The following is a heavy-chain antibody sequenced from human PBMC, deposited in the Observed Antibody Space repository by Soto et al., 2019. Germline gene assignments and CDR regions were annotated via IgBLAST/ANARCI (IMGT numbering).Heavy chain of an antibody. Sequence: PSETLSLTWTVSGGSINSYFWSWIRQSPGKGLEWIGNIYYSGSTSYSPSLKILVSISVNTSKNQFSLEVHSVTAADTAVYYCARAGTNMVQFDYWGQGTLVTVSS. CDR2: IYYSGST. CDR3: ARAGTNMVQFDY. CDR1: GGSINSYF. V-gene: IGHV4-59*01. D-gene: IGHD3-10*01. J-gene: IGHJ4*02.